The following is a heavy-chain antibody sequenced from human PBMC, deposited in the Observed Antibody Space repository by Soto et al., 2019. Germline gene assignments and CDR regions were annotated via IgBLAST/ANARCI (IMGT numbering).Heavy chain of an antibody. CDR1: GFTFNNYA. Sequence: GGSLRLSCAASGFTFNNYAMNWVRQAPGKGLEWAATISATGGSTYYADSVKGRFTISRDNSKNTLYLQMNGLRVEDTAVYYCAKDRVAGNFDYWGQGTQVTVSS. J-gene: IGHJ4*02. CDR2: ISATGGST. V-gene: IGHV3-23*01. CDR3: AKDRVAGNFDY.